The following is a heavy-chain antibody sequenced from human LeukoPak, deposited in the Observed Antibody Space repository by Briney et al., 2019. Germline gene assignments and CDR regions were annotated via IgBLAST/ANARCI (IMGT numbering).Heavy chain of an antibody. CDR1: GYSFTSYW. Sequence: GESLKISCKGSGYSFTSYWIGWVRQIPGKGLEWMGIIYPGDSDTRYSPSFQGQVTISADKSISTAYLQWSSLKASDTAMYYCARLGGYDSSGYNYYYYYMDVWGKGTTVTVSS. J-gene: IGHJ6*03. CDR3: ARLGGYDSSGYNYYYYYMDV. V-gene: IGHV5-51*01. D-gene: IGHD3-22*01. CDR2: IYPGDSDT.